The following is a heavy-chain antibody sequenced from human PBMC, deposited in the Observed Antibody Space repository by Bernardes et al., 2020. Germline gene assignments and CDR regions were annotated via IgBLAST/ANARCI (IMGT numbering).Heavy chain of an antibody. V-gene: IGHV1-18*01. CDR1: GYTFTSYG. CDR2: ISAYNGNT. Sequence: ASVKVSCKASGYTFTSYGISWVRQAPGQGLEWMGWISAYNGNTNYAQKLQGRVTMTTDTSTSTAYMELRSLRSDDTAVYYCAREWGHLQDDCSSTSCYFGMDVWGQGTTVTVSS. CDR3: AREWGHLQDDCSSTSCYFGMDV. D-gene: IGHD2-2*01. J-gene: IGHJ6*02.